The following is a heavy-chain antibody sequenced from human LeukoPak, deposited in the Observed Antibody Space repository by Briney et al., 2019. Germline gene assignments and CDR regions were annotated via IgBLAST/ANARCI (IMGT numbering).Heavy chain of an antibody. CDR1: GFTFDDYG. Sequence: GGSLRLSCEASGFTFDDYGMIWVRQLPGKGLEWVSGINRNGDSTDYAGSVKGRFTISRDNAKNSHFLQMNSLRVEDTALYYCARGFRNGPFDCWGQGTLVTVSS. CDR2: INRNGDST. CDR3: ARGFRNGPFDC. D-gene: IGHD2-8*01. V-gene: IGHV3-20*04. J-gene: IGHJ4*02.